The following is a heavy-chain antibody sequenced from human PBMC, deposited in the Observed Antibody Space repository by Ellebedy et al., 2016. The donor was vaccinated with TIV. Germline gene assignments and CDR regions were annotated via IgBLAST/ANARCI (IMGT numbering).Heavy chain of an antibody. CDR1: GFTFSDHY. V-gene: IGHV3-72*01. CDR3: ARWDSGACRD. J-gene: IGHJ4*02. CDR2: TKNRANSYTI. D-gene: IGHD2-8*02. Sequence: PGGSLRLSCAASGFTFSDHYMDWVRLAPGKGLEWIGRTKNRANSYTIECAASVKGRFTISRDDSKNSVYLQMNSLKTEDTALYYCARWDSGACRDWGQGTLVTVSS.